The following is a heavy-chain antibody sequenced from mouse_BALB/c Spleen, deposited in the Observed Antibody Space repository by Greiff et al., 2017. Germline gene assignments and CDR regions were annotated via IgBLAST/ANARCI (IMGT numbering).Heavy chain of an antibody. D-gene: IGHD1-1*02. V-gene: IGHV1-19*01. CDR2: VNPYNGGT. CDR3: ARGNYAYAMDY. J-gene: IGHJ4*01. CDR1: GYTFTDYY. Sequence: VQLKESGPELVKPGASVKMSCKASGYTFTDYYMDWVKQSHGESFEWIGRVNPYNGGTSYNQKFKGKATLTVDKSSSTAYMELNSLTSEDSAVYYCARGNYAYAMDYWGQGTSVTVSS.